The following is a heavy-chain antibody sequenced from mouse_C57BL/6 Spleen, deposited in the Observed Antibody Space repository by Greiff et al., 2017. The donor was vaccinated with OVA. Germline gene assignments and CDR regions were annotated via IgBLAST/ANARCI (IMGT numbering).Heavy chain of an antibody. J-gene: IGHJ3*01. CDR1: GYTFTSYG. Sequence: VKLQQSGAELARPGASVKLSCKASGYTFTSYGISWVKQRTGQGLEWIGEIYPRSGNTYYNEKFKGKATLTADKSSSTAYMELRSLTSEDSAVYFCAIYYYGSSPFAYWGQGTLVTVSA. D-gene: IGHD1-1*01. V-gene: IGHV1-81*01. CDR2: IYPRSGNT. CDR3: AIYYYGSSPFAY.